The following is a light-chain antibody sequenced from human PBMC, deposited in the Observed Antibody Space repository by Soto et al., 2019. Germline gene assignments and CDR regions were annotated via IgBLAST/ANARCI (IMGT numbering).Light chain of an antibody. Sequence: QSVLTQPPSASGTPGQRVTISCSGSSSNIGSYTVNWFQQLPGTAPKLLIYSSNQRPSGVPDRFSGSKSGTSASLAISGLQSDDEAGYYCAAWDASLNGWVFGGGTKVTVL. CDR2: SSN. CDR3: AAWDASLNGWV. CDR1: SSNIGSYT. J-gene: IGLJ3*02. V-gene: IGLV1-44*01.